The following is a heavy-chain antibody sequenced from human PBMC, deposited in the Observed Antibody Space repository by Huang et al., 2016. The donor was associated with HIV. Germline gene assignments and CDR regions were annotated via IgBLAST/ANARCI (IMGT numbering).Heavy chain of an antibody. Sequence: QVRLHQWGTGVLKPSETLSLKCAVYGGSFNGHFWTWVRPAPGKGLEWIGEIEHRGTTSSNPSLKSRVTMPLDTSKSQFYLKLTPVTATDTATYYCARPRMTEGNSDSTWSYFDSWGQGTPVIVSS. D-gene: IGHD2-21*02. J-gene: IGHJ4*02. CDR1: GGSFNGHF. CDR3: ARPRMTEGNSDSTWSYFDS. CDR2: IEHRGTT. V-gene: IGHV4-34*01.